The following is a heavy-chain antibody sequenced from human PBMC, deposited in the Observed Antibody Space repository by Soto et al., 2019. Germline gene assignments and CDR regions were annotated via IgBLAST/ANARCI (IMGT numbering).Heavy chain of an antibody. V-gene: IGHV4-4*02. CDR1: GDSVSSPYY. J-gene: IGHJ5*02. Sequence: QVQLQESGPGLVKPSGTLSLTCAVSGDSVSSPYYWCWVRQSPGKGLEWIGEVFHTGTTSYNPSLRSRVPISMDKSINQFYLDLSSVTAADTAVNYSARSAGWYAIHAWGPGTLVIVSS. CDR2: VFHTGTT. D-gene: IGHD6-19*01. CDR3: ARSAGWYAIHA.